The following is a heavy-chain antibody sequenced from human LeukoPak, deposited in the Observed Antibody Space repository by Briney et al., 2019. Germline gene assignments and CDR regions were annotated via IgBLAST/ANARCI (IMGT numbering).Heavy chain of an antibody. Sequence: ASVKVSCKASGYTFTSYDINWVRQATGQGLEWMGWMNPNSGNTGYAQKFQGRVTMTRNTSISTAYMELSNLRSEDTAVYYCARVGSRLGELSLPYYYYYMDVWGKGTTVTISS. D-gene: IGHD3-16*02. CDR3: ARVGSRLGELSLPYYYYYMDV. CDR2: MNPNSGNT. J-gene: IGHJ6*03. V-gene: IGHV1-8*01. CDR1: GYTFTSYD.